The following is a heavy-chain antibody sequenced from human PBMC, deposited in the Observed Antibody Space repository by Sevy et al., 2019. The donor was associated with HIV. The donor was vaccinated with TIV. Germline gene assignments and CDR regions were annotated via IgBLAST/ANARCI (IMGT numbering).Heavy chain of an antibody. D-gene: IGHD6-13*01. CDR2: ISGSGGST. J-gene: IGHJ6*02. CDR1: GFTFSSYA. CDR3: ANTPYRSSWYGGGAYYGMDV. Sequence: GGSLRLSCAASGFTFSSYAMSWVRQAPGKGLEWVSAISGSGGSTYYADSVKGRFTISRANSETTLYVQLNSLRAEDTAVYYCANTPYRSSWYGGGAYYGMDVWGQGTTVTVSS. V-gene: IGHV3-23*01.